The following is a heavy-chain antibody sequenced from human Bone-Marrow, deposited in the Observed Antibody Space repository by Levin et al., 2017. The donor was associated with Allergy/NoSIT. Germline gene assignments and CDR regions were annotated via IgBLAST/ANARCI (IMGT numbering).Heavy chain of an antibody. D-gene: IGHD6-19*01. J-gene: IGHJ4*02. V-gene: IGHV6-1*01. Sequence: SQTLSLTCAISGDSVSSSNAAWNWIRQSPSRGLEWLGRTYFRSKWYTEYGVSVKSRIIINPDTSKNQVSLQLNSVTPEDTAVYYCAGAVAGDFDYWGQGTLVTVSS. CDR1: GDSVSSSNAA. CDR2: TYFRSKWYT. CDR3: AGAVAGDFDY.